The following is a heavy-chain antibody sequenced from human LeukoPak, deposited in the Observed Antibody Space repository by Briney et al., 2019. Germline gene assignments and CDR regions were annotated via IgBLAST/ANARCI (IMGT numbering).Heavy chain of an antibody. CDR2: ISSSSSYI. CDR3: ARDWRYGHFDY. D-gene: IGHD1-1*01. J-gene: IGHJ4*02. V-gene: IGHV3-21*01. Sequence: GGSLRLSCAASGFTFSSYSMNWGRQAPGKGLEWVSSISSSSSYIYYADSVKGRFTISRDNAKNSLYLQMNSLRAEDTAVYYCARDWRYGHFDYWGQGTLVTVSS. CDR1: GFTFSSYS.